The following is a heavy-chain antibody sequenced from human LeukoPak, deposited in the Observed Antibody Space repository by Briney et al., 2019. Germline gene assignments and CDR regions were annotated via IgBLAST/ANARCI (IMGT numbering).Heavy chain of an antibody. D-gene: IGHD5-12*01. CDR3: ARLPRGYSGFLDY. CDR1: GGSFSGYY. J-gene: IGHJ4*02. Sequence: SETLSLTCAVYGGSFSGYYWSWIRQPPGKGLEWIGEINHSGSTNYNPSLKSRVTISVDTSKNQFSLKLGSVTAADTAVYYCARLPRGYSGFLDYWGQGTLVTVSS. CDR2: INHSGST. V-gene: IGHV4-34*01.